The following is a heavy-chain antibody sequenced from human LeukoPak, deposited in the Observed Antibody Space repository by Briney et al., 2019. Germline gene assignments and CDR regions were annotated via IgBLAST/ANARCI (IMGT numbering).Heavy chain of an antibody. Sequence: PSETLSLTCAVYGGSFSGYYWSWIRQPPGKGLEWIGEINLSGSTNYNPSLKSRVTISVDTSKNQFSLKLSSVTAADTAVYYCARNDCSGGSCYPPASWGQGTLVTVSS. V-gene: IGHV4-34*01. D-gene: IGHD2-15*01. CDR2: INLSGST. J-gene: IGHJ5*02. CDR3: ARNDCSGGSCYPPAS. CDR1: GGSFSGYY.